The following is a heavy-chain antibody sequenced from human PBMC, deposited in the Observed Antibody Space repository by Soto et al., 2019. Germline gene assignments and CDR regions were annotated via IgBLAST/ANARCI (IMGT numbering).Heavy chain of an antibody. CDR3: VRGLPITPYYYYYMDV. Sequence: ASVKVSCKASGYTFTSYAMHWVRQAPGQRLEWMGWINAGNGNTKYSQKFQGRVTITRDTSASTAYMELSSLRSEDTAVYYCVRGLPITPYYYYYMDVWGKGTTVTVSS. J-gene: IGHJ6*03. V-gene: IGHV1-3*01. CDR2: INAGNGNT. D-gene: IGHD3-16*01. CDR1: GYTFTSYA.